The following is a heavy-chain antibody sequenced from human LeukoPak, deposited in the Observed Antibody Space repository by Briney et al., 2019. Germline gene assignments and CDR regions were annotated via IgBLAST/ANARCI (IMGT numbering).Heavy chain of an antibody. Sequence: GGSLRLSCAASGFTFSSYEMNWVRQAPGKGLEWVSHSSSSGSTKYYADSVKGRFTISRDNAKNSLYLQMNSLRAEDTAVYYCAGWCSGGSCSHIGYWGQGTLVTVSS. CDR3: AGWCSGGSCSHIGY. V-gene: IGHV3-48*03. CDR2: SSSSGSTK. CDR1: GFTFSSYE. J-gene: IGHJ4*02. D-gene: IGHD2-15*01.